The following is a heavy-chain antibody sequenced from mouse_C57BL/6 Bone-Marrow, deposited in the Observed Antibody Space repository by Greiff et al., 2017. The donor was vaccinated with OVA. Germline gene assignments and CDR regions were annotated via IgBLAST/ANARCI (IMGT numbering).Heavy chain of an antibody. CDR2: INPNNGGT. V-gene: IGHV1-26*01. Sequence: VQLQQSGPELVKPGASVKISCKASGYTFTDYYMNWVKQSHGKSLEWIGDINPNNGGTSYNQKFKGKATLTVDKSSSTAYMELRSLTSEDSAVYYCARTLRYQRFAYWGQGTLVTVSA. D-gene: IGHD1-1*01. J-gene: IGHJ3*01. CDR1: GYTFTDYY. CDR3: ARTLRYQRFAY.